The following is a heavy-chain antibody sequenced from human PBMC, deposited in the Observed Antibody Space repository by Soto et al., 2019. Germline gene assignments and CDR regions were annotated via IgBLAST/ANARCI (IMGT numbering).Heavy chain of an antibody. V-gene: IGHV1-18*01. CDR1: GYTFTSYG. J-gene: IGHJ4*02. CDR2: INPYNGNT. CDR3: ARDAAVGLFDY. Sequence: QVQLVQSGAEVKKPGASVKVSCKASGYTFTSYGISWVRQAPGQGLEWMGWINPYNGNTKYAQKLQGRVTMTTDTSTSTAYRELRSLRSDDTAVYYCARDAAVGLFDYWGQGTLVTLSS. D-gene: IGHD1-26*01.